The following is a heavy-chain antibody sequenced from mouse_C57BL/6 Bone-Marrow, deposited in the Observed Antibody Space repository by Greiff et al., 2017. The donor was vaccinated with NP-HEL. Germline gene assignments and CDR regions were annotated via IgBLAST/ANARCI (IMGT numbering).Heavy chain of an antibody. Sequence: VQLKESGAELVRPGASVKLSCTASGFNIKDDYMHWVKQRPEQGLEWIGWIDPENGDTEYASKFQGKATITADTSSNTAYLQLSSLTSEDTAVYYCTSDGHGAYWGQGTLVTVSA. CDR1: GFNIKDDY. CDR3: TSDGHGAY. V-gene: IGHV14-4*01. CDR2: IDPENGDT. J-gene: IGHJ3*01. D-gene: IGHD2-2*01.